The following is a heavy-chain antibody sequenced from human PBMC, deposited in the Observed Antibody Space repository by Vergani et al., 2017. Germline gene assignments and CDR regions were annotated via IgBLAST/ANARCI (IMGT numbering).Heavy chain of an antibody. CDR3: ARGVVTHYYYYMDV. J-gene: IGHJ6*03. D-gene: IGHD2-21*02. CDR2: INHSGST. Sequence: QVQLQQWGAGLLKPSETLSLTCAVYGGSFSGYYWSWIRQPPGKGLEWIGEINHSGSTNYNPSLKSRVTISVDTSKNQFSLKLSSVTAADTAVYYCARGVVTHYYYYMDVWGKGTTVTVSS. V-gene: IGHV4-34*01. CDR1: GGSFSGYY.